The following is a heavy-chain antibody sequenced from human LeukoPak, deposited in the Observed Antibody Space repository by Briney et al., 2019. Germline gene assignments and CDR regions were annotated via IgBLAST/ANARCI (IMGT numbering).Heavy chain of an antibody. J-gene: IGHJ4*02. CDR3: AKTEGGTAMATDY. CDR1: GFTFSSYA. Sequence: GGSLRLSCAASGFTFSSYAMSWVRQAPGKGLEWVSAISGSGGSTYYADSVRGRFTISRDNSKNTLCLQMNSLRAEDTAVYYCAKTEGGTAMATDYWGQGTLVTVSS. CDR2: ISGSGGST. V-gene: IGHV3-23*01. D-gene: IGHD5-18*01.